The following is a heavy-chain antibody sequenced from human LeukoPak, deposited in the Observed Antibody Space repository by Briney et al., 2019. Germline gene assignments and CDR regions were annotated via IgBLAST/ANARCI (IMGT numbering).Heavy chain of an antibody. CDR3: TGRYSSGWYSSFDY. V-gene: IGHV3-15*01. Sequence: PGGSLKLSCAASGFTFSNAWMSWVRQAPGKGLEWVGCIKSKTDGGTTDYAAPVKGRFTISRDDSKNTLYLQMNSLKTEDTAVYYCTGRYSSGWYSSFDYWGQGTLVTVSS. D-gene: IGHD6-19*01. CDR1: GFTFSNAW. CDR2: IKSKTDGGTT. J-gene: IGHJ4*02.